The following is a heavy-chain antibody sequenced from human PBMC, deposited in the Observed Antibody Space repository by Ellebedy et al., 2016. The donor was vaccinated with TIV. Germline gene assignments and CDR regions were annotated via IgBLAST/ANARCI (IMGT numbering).Heavy chain of an antibody. CDR1: GFTFSNFE. CDR2: ISGSGGSI. Sequence: PGGSLRLSCAASGFTFSNFEMNWVRQAPGKGLEWVSFISGSGGSIYYADSVRGRLTISRDNANNSLYLQMHSLKAEDTGVYYCARDFQGMDVWGQGTTVTVSS. CDR3: ARDFQGMDV. J-gene: IGHJ6*02. V-gene: IGHV3-48*03.